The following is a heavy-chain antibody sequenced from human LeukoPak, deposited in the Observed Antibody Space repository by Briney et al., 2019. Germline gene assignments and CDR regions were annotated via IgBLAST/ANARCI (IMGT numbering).Heavy chain of an antibody. D-gene: IGHD3-3*01. J-gene: IGHJ5*02. V-gene: IGHV3-7*01. CDR1: GFTFSSYW. Sequence: GGSLRLSCAASGFTFSSYWMSWVRQAPGKGLEWVANIKQDGSEKYYVDSVKGRFTISRDNAKNSLYLQMNSLRAEDTAVYYCARDRRFLEWLHYNWFDPWGQGTLVTVSS. CDR2: IKQDGSEK. CDR3: ARDRRFLEWLHYNWFDP.